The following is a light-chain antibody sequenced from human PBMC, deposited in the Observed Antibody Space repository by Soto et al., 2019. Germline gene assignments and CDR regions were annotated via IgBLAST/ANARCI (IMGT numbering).Light chain of an antibody. CDR3: QQYNNNSWT. V-gene: IGKV1-5*01. Sequence: DIQMTQSPSTLSASVGDRVIITCRASQSISNWLAWYQQKPGKAPKLLIYDASSLESGVPSRFSGSGSGTEFTLTISSLQPDDFVTYYCQQYNNNSWTFGQGTKVDIK. CDR1: QSISNW. CDR2: DAS. J-gene: IGKJ1*01.